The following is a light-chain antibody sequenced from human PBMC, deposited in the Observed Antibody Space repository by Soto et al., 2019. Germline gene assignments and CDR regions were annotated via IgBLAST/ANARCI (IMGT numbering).Light chain of an antibody. V-gene: IGKV4-1*01. CDR3: HQYYSTPPT. Sequence: DIVMTQSPDSLAVSLGERATINCKSSQSVLYSSNNKNYLAWYQQKPGQPPKLLIYWASTRESGVPARCSGSGSGTDFTLTISSLQAEDVAFYYCHQYYSTPPTFGPGTTVEIK. CDR2: WAS. J-gene: IGKJ1*01. CDR1: QSVLYSSNNKNY.